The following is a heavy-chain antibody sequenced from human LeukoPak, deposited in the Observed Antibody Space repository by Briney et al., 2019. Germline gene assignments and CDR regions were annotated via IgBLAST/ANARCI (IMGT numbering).Heavy chain of an antibody. D-gene: IGHD6-13*01. CDR2: IYYSGNT. Sequence: SETLSLTCTVSGVSISSSNSYWGWIRQPPGKGLEWIGSIYYSGNTYYNASLKSRVTISVDTSKTQSSLKLSSVTAADTAVYYCARSSSWYGGFDYWGQGTLVTVSS. V-gene: IGHV4-39*01. CDR1: GVSISSSNSY. CDR3: ARSSSWYGGFDY. J-gene: IGHJ4*02.